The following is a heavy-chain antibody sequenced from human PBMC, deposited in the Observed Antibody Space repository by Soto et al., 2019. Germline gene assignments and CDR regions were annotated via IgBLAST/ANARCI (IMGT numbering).Heavy chain of an antibody. J-gene: IGHJ5*01. CDR1: GGSFRNYY. CDR2: VNHSGEA. V-gene: IGHV4-34*01. Sequence: SETLSLTCGVYGGSFRNYYWIWVRQPPGKGLEWIGEVNHSGEATYNPSLQSRVTISLDTTNKHFSLKMTSVTAADTAIYFCARAERLLRSWFDXWGQGTQVTVSX. CDR3: ARAERLLRSWFDX.